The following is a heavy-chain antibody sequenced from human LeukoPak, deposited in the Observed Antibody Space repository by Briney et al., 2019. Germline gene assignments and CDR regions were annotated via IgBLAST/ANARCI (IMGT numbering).Heavy chain of an antibody. J-gene: IGHJ3*02. V-gene: IGHV1-46*01. CDR3: ARDVTAAAGSNSLDAFDI. CDR2: INPSGSST. Sequence: GASVKVSCKASGYTFTSYYMHWVRQAPGQGLEWMGLINPSGSSTSYAQKFQGRLSLTRDMSTSTDYMELSSLRSEDTAVYYCARDVTAAAGSNSLDAFDIWGQGTMVTVSS. CDR1: GYTFTSYY. D-gene: IGHD6-13*01.